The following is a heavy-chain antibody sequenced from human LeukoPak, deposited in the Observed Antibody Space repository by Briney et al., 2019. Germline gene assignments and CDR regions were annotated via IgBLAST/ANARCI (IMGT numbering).Heavy chain of an antibody. Sequence: GRSLRLSCVVSGISFSYYEWSWVRQPPGKGLEWISYISSGGSPIYADSVKGRFTISRDDAKRSLYLQMNSLRVEDTAVYYCTRVPRSGNHFDYWGQGTLVTVSS. V-gene: IGHV3-48*03. CDR3: TRVPRSGNHFDY. D-gene: IGHD1-26*01. CDR1: GISFSYYE. CDR2: ISSGGSPI. J-gene: IGHJ4*02.